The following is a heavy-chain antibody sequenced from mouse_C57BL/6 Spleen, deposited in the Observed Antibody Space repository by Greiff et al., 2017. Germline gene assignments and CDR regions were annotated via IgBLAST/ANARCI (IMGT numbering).Heavy chain of an antibody. V-gene: IGHV1-50*01. CDR2: IDPSDSYT. J-gene: IGHJ2*01. CDR1: GYTFTSYW. D-gene: IGHD1-1*01. CDR3: ARGRTTEVADYFDY. Sequence: QVQLQQPGAELVKPGASVKLSCKASGYTFTSYWLQWVKQRPGQGLEWIGEIDPSDSYTNYTQKFKGKATLTVDTSTSTAYMQLSSLTSEDSAVDYCARGRTTEVADYFDYWGQGTTLTVSS.